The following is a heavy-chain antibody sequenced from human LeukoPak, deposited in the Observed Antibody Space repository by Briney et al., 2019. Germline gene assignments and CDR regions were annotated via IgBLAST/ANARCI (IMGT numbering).Heavy chain of an antibody. CDR3: AKAGGVVVPAARDYFDY. V-gene: IGHV3-23*01. CDR1: GFNFSSNA. J-gene: IGHJ4*02. CDR2: ISGSGGST. D-gene: IGHD2-2*01. Sequence: GGSLRLSCAASGFNFSSNAMSWVRQAPGKGLEWVSAISGSGGSTYYADSVKGRFTISRDNSKNTLYLQMNSLRAEDTAVYYCAKAGGVVVPAARDYFDYWGQGTLVTVSS.